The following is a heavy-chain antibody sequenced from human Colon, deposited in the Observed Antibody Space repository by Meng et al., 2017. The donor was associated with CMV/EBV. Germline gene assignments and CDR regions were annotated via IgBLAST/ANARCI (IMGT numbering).Heavy chain of an antibody. CDR2: ISSSGIII. CDR3: ARVRKGMVGQTTFDY. V-gene: IGHV3-11*01. Sequence: GESLKISCAGSGFIFSDYYFSWIRQAPGKGLEWLSDISSSGIIINYADSVKGRFTIARDNAKNSLYLQMNSLRVEDTAVYYCARVRKGMVGQTTFDYWGQGTLVTVSS. J-gene: IGHJ4*02. D-gene: IGHD1-26*01. CDR1: GFIFSDYY.